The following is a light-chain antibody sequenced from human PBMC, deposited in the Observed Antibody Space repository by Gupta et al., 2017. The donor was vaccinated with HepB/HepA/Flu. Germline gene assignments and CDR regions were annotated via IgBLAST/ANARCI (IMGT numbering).Light chain of an antibody. CDR2: DTS. J-gene: IGKJ4*01. CDR1: QSISIY. CDR3: QQRSNWRT. V-gene: IGKV3-11*01. Sequence: EMLWTQSPATRSLSPRERPTLTCRASQSISIYFAWYQQKHGQAHTLVIYDTSKRATGIPAMFIGSGSGTDFTLTISSLEPEDFVVYYCQQRSNWRTFGGGTKVEIK.